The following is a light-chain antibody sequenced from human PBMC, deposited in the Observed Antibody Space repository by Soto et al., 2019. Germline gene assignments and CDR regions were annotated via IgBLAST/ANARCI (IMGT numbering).Light chain of an antibody. V-gene: IGKV3-11*01. J-gene: IGKJ5*01. CDR3: QQYDNSPIT. CDR2: DAS. Sequence: EIVLTQSPATLSLSPGERATLSCRACQSVNNYLAGYQQKPGQAPRLPIHDASSRATGIPATFSVSGCGTDFTLTISSLQPEDFAVYYCQQYDNSPITLGQGTRLEIK. CDR1: QSVNNY.